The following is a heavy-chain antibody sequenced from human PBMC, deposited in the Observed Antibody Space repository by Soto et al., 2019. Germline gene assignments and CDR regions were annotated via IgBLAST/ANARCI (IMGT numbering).Heavy chain of an antibody. J-gene: IGHJ6*02. CDR2: IYYSGTT. D-gene: IGHD2-21*01. Sequence: QVQLQESGPGLVKPSQTLSLTCTVSGGSISSGGYYWYWIRQHPGKGLEWIGYIYYSGTTYYNPFLKSRVTISVATSKNQFSLKLSAVTAADTAVYYCAASCVACGGFNYYGMDVWGQGTTVTVSS. V-gene: IGHV4-31*03. CDR1: GGSISSGGYY. CDR3: AASCVACGGFNYYGMDV.